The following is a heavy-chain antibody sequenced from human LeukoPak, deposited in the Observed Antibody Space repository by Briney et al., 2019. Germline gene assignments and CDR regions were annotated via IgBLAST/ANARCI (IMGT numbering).Heavy chain of an antibody. CDR3: VRGIRAPDF. CDR1: GFSFNIYD. CDR2: IRGGGPET. V-gene: IGHV3-23*01. Sequence: GGSLRLSCVASGFSFNIYDMSWFRQTPGKGLEWVSGIRGGGPETYYADSVKGRFSISRDNSKNTLFLQTNGLRAEDSAIYYCVRGIRAPDFWGQGTLVTVSS. J-gene: IGHJ4*02.